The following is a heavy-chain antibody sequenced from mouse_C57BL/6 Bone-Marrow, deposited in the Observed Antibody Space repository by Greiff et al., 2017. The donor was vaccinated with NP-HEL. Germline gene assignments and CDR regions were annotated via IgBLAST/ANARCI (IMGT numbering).Heavy chain of an antibody. CDR3: ARDWLFDY. Sequence: QVQLKQPGAELVMPGASVKLSCKASGYTFTSYWMHWLKQRPGQGLEWIGEIDPSDSYTNYNQKFKGKSTLTVDKSSSTAYMQLSSLTSEDSAVYYCARDWLFDYWGQGTTLTVSS. CDR1: GYTFTSYW. D-gene: IGHD2-2*01. V-gene: IGHV1-69*01. J-gene: IGHJ2*01. CDR2: IDPSDSYT.